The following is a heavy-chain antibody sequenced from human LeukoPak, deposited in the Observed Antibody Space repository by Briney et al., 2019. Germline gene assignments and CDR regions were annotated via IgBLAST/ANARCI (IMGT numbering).Heavy chain of an antibody. D-gene: IGHD1-26*01. CDR3: ASTDSGSYLG. V-gene: IGHV4-30-4*07. Sequence: PSETLSLTCAVSGGSISSGGYSWSWIRQPPGKGLEWIGYIYDSGSTHYNPSLKSRVAISVDTSKNHFSLKLSSVTAADTAVYYCASTDSGSYLGWGQGTLVTVSS. CDR1: GGSISSGGYS. J-gene: IGHJ4*02. CDR2: IYDSGST.